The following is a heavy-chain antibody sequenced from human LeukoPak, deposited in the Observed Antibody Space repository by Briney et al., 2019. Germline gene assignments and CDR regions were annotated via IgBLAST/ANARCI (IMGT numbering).Heavy chain of an antibody. CDR1: GFTFSSYS. CDR3: ARGIGYSYGYSGFDY. Sequence: AGGSLRLSCAASGFTFSSYSMKWVRQAPGKGLEWVSSISSSGSYIYYADSVKGRFTISRDNAKNSLYLQMNSLRAEDTAVYYCARGIGYSYGYSGFDYWGQGTLVTVSS. V-gene: IGHV3-21*01. CDR2: ISSSGSYI. D-gene: IGHD5-18*01. J-gene: IGHJ4*02.